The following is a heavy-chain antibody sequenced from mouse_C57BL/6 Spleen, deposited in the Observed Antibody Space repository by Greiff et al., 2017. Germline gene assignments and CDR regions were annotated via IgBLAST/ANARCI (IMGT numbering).Heavy chain of an antibody. Sequence: QVHVKQPGAELVKPGASVKLSCKASGYTFTSYWMHWVKQRPGRGLEWIGRIDPNRGGTKYNEKFKSKATLTVDKPSSTAYMQLSSLTSEGSAVYYCARLGGYGNWYYCDYWGQGTTLTVSS. CDR3: ARLGGYGNWYYCDY. V-gene: IGHV1-72*01. J-gene: IGHJ2*01. CDR2: IDPNRGGT. CDR1: GYTFTSYW. D-gene: IGHD2-10*02.